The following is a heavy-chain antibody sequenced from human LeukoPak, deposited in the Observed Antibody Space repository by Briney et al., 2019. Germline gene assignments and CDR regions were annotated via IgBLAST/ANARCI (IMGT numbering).Heavy chain of an antibody. D-gene: IGHD4-17*01. CDR2: IYSDGST. Sequence: GGSLRLSCATSGFTVSSYYMSWVRQAPGKGLEWVSIIYSDGSTYYADPAKGRFTISRDNSKNTLYLQMNSLRADDTAVYYCARDHYGDYYYYMDVWGKGTTVTVSS. J-gene: IGHJ6*03. CDR1: GFTVSSYY. V-gene: IGHV3-66*02. CDR3: ARDHYGDYYYYMDV.